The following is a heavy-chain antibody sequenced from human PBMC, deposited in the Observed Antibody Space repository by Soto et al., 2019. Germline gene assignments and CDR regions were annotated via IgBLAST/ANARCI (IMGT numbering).Heavy chain of an antibody. CDR3: ARGLSVTLFDN. J-gene: IGHJ4*02. CDR2: LYYSGST. V-gene: IGHV4-31*03. Sequence: QVQLQESGPGLVKPSQTLSLTCTVSGGPISTCGYYWTRIRQHPGKGLEWIGYLYYSGSTYYNPSLKSRVTISVDTSKNPFSLKLISVTAADTAVYYCARGLSVTLFDNWGQGTLVTVSS. CDR1: GGPISTCGYY. D-gene: IGHD4-17*01.